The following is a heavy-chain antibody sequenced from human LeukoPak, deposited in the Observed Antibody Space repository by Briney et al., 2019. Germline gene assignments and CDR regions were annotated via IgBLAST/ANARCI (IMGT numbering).Heavy chain of an antibody. J-gene: IGHJ4*02. V-gene: IGHV1-18*01. CDR2: ISTYNDNT. CDR1: GYTFTRYG. CDR3: ARRGGSGWYYFDY. D-gene: IGHD6-19*01. Sequence: ASVKVSCKASGYTFTRYGISWVRQAPGQGLEWMGWISTYNDNTNYAQKLQGRVTMTTDTSTSTAYMELRTLRSDDTAVYYCARRGGSGWYYFDYWSQGTLVTVSS.